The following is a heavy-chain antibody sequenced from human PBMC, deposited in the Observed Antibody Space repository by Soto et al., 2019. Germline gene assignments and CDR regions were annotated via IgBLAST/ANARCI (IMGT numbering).Heavy chain of an antibody. J-gene: IGHJ4*02. V-gene: IGHV1-2*04. CDR3: ARKYNSSWCFDY. Sequence: ASLKVSCKASGYTFTVYYMHWVLQAPGQGLEWMGWINPNSGGTNYAQKFQGWVTMTRDTSISTAYMELSRLRSDDTAVYYCARKYNSSWCFDYWGQGTLVTVSS. D-gene: IGHD6-13*01. CDR1: GYTFTVYY. CDR2: INPNSGGT.